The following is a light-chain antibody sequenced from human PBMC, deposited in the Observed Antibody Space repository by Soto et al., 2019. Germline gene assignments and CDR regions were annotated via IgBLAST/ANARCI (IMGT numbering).Light chain of an antibody. Sequence: QSALTQPASVSGSPGQSITISCTGTSSDVGGYNYVSWFQQHPGKAPQLMIYEVSNRPSGVSNRFSGSKSGNTASLTISGLQAEDEADYFCAGWDADLRGFVFGTGTKVTVL. CDR2: EVS. V-gene: IGLV2-14*01. CDR3: AGWDADLRGFV. J-gene: IGLJ1*01. CDR1: SSDVGGYNY.